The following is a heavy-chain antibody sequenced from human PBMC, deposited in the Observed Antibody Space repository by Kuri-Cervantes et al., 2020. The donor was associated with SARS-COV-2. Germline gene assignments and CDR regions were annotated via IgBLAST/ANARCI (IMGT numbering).Heavy chain of an antibody. CDR3: AKDHGSTGSLDYFDY. CDR2: IRYDGSNK. J-gene: IGHJ4*02. Sequence: GGSLRLSCAASGFTFSSYGMHWVRQAPGKGLEWVAFIRYDGSNKYYADSVKGRFTISRDNSKNTLYLQMNSLRAEDTAVYYCAKDHGSTGSLDYFDYWGQGTLVTVSS. CDR1: GFTFSSYG. D-gene: IGHD3-9*01. V-gene: IGHV3-30*02.